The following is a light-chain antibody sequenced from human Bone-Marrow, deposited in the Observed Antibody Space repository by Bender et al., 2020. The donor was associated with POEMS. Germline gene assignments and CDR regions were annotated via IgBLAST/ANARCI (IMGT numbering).Light chain of an antibody. CDR2: QDT. J-gene: IGLJ3*02. Sequence: SYVLTQPPSVSVAPGKTATITCGGINIGTKSVYWYQQKPGQSPVLVIYQDTQRPSGIPERFSGSNSGNTATLTISGVEVGDEADYYCQVWDDDSDHRVFGGGTKLTVL. V-gene: IGLV3-21*03. CDR3: QVWDDDSDHRV. CDR1: NIGTKS.